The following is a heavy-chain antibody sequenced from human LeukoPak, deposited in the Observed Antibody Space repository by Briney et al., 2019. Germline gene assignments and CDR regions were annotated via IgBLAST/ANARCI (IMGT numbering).Heavy chain of an antibody. J-gene: IGHJ6*02. CDR1: GFTFSSYS. Sequence: GGSLRLSCAASGFTFSSYSMNWVRQAPGKGLEWVSSISSSSSYIYYADSVKGRFTISRDNAKNSLYLQMNSLRAGDTAVYYCARFGSPATVTHEVPGDYYGMDVWGQGTTVTVSS. CDR3: ARFGSPATVTHEVPGDYYGMDV. D-gene: IGHD4-17*01. V-gene: IGHV3-21*01. CDR2: ISSSSSYI.